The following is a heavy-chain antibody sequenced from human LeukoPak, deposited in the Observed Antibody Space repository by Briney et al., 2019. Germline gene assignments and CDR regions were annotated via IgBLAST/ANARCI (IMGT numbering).Heavy chain of an antibody. J-gene: IGHJ4*02. CDR1: GFTFSSYG. D-gene: IGHD4-17*01. CDR2: ISYDGSNK. Sequence: GGSLRLSCAASGFTFSSYGMHWVRQAPGKGLEWVAVISYDGSNKYYADSVKGRFTISSDNPKNTLYLQMNSLRAEDTAVYCCAKRSTVTDFDYWGQGTLVTVSS. V-gene: IGHV3-30*18. CDR3: AKRSTVTDFDY.